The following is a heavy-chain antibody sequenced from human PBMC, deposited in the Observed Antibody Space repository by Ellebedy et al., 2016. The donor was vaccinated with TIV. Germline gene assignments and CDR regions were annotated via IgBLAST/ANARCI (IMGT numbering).Heavy chain of an antibody. V-gene: IGHV3-23*01. D-gene: IGHD6-19*01. CDR1: RFTFSSYA. CDR2: ISGSGGST. Sequence: GGSLRLXXAASRFTFSSYAMHWVRQAPGKGLEWVSAISGSGGSTYYADSVKGRFTISRDNSKNTLYLQMNSLRAEDTAVYYCAKDGAVAGTRALGYWGQGTLVTVSS. J-gene: IGHJ4*02. CDR3: AKDGAVAGTRALGY.